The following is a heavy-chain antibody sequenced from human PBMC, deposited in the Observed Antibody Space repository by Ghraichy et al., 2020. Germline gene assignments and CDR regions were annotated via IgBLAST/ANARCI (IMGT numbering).Heavy chain of an antibody. CDR1: GGSISSYY. CDR3: ARDGVRYYGSGSYDY. J-gene: IGHJ4*02. D-gene: IGHD3-10*01. Sequence: SETLSLTCTVSGGSISSYYWSWIRQPPGKGLEWIGYIYYSGSTNYNPSLKSRVTISVDTSKNQFSLKLSSVTAADTAVYYCARDGVRYYGSGSYDYWGQGTLVTVSS. CDR2: IYYSGST. V-gene: IGHV4-59*01.